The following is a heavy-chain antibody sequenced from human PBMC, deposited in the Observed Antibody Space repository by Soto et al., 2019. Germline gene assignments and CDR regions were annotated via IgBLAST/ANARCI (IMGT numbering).Heavy chain of an antibody. CDR2: IVPVFTSA. CDR3: ARDQLILPAHDFFYGSDV. D-gene: IGHD2-21*02. Sequence: SVKVSCKASGGTFSSYPISWVRQAPGQGLEWMGEIVPVFTSANYAQKFRGRVTITADESSTTAYMELSSLTSEDTAVYYCARDQLILPAHDFFYGSDVWGQGAKVTVSS. CDR1: GGTFSSYP. J-gene: IGHJ6*02. V-gene: IGHV1-69*13.